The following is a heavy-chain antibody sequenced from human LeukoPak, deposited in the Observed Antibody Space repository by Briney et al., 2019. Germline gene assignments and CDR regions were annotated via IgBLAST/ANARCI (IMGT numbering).Heavy chain of an antibody. CDR3: ARFDTSGYYSDY. Sequence: SETLSLTCTVSGGSINRGANYWSWIRQHPGKGLEWIGYIHYSGNTYYNPSLKSRVTISVDTSKNQFSLRLSSVTAADTAVYYCARFDTSGYYSDYWGQGTLVTVSS. CDR1: GGSINRGANY. V-gene: IGHV4-31*03. CDR2: IHYSGNT. D-gene: IGHD3-22*01. J-gene: IGHJ4*02.